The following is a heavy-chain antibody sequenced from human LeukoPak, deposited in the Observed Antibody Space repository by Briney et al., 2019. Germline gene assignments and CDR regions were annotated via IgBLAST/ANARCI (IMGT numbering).Heavy chain of an antibody. CDR2: IYYIGNT. J-gene: IGHJ5*02. Sequence: SETLSLTCAVSGGSISSGSYYWSWIRQPPGKGLEWIGHIYYIGNTNYNPSLKSRVTISVDTSKNQFSMKLRSVTAADTAVYYCAGDVSGKGWFDPWGQGTLVTVSS. D-gene: IGHD3-10*01. CDR3: AGDVSGKGWFDP. CDR1: GGSISSGSYY. V-gene: IGHV4-61*01.